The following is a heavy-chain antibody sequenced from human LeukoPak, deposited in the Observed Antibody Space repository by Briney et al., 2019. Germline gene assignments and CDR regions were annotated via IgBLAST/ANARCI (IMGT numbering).Heavy chain of an antibody. Sequence: SETLSLTCAVSGYSISSGYYWGWIRQPPGKGLEWIGSIYHSGSTYYNPSLKSRVTISVDTSKNQFSLKLSSVTAADTAVYYCARASYYYGSGSYPYQNWFDPWRQGTLVTVSS. CDR2: IYHSGST. CDR3: ARASYYYGSGSYPYQNWFDP. J-gene: IGHJ5*02. D-gene: IGHD3-10*01. CDR1: GYSISSGYY. V-gene: IGHV4-38-2*01.